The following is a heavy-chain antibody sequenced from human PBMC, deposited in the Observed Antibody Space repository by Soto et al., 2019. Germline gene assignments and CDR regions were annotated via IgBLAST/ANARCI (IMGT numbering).Heavy chain of an antibody. CDR1: GFTFSSYG. CDR2: ISYDGSNK. V-gene: IGHV3-30*18. Sequence: QVQLVESGGGVVQPGRSLRLSCAASGFTFSSYGMHWVRQAPGKGLEWVGVISYDGSNKYYADSVKGRFTISRDNSKNTLYLQMNSLRAEDTAVYYCAKDQGGGDYIWGSYLDYWGQGTLVTVSS. D-gene: IGHD3-16*01. J-gene: IGHJ4*02. CDR3: AKDQGGGDYIWGSYLDY.